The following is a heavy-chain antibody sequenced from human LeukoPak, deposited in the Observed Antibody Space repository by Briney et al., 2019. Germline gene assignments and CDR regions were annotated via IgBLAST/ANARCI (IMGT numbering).Heavy chain of an antibody. D-gene: IGHD6-6*01. Sequence: GGSLRLSCAASGFTFSDYYMSWIRQAPGKGLEWVSYISSSGSTIYYADSVKGRFTISRDNAKNSLYLQMNSLRAEDTAVYYCARAAFDDISSSGEWMGDYWGQGTLVTVSS. V-gene: IGHV3-11*04. J-gene: IGHJ4*02. CDR2: ISSSGSTI. CDR3: ARAAFDDISSSGEWMGDY. CDR1: GFTFSDYY.